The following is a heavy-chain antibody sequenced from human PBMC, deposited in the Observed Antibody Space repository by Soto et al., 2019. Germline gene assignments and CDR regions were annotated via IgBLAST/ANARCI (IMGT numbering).Heavy chain of an antibody. Sequence: QVQLVQSGAEVKKPGASVKVSCKASGYTFTSHDINWMRQATGQGLDWMGWMNPNSGHTNYAQKFQGRVTITRDTSISTAYLELTNLRSEDTAIYYCASDMSTTWGQGTLVTVSS. V-gene: IGHV1-8*01. CDR2: MNPNSGHT. CDR1: GYTFTSHD. J-gene: IGHJ4*02. D-gene: IGHD2-2*01. CDR3: ASDMSTT.